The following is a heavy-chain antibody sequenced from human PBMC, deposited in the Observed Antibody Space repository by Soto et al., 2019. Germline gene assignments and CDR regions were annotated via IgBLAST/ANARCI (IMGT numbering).Heavy chain of an antibody. Sequence: PSETLSLTCSVSGGSISSCYWTWIRQPPGKGLEWIGYIFFSGSTNYNPSLKSRVTIPVDTSKNQFSLRLSSVTAADTAVYYCARGGVPAPIATNWFGPWGQGTLVTVSS. CDR3: ARGGVPAPIATNWFGP. V-gene: IGHV4-59*01. J-gene: IGHJ5*02. D-gene: IGHD2-2*02. CDR1: GGSISSCY. CDR2: IFFSGST.